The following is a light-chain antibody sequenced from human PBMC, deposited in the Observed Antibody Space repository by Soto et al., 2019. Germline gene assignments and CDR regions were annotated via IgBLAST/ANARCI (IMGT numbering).Light chain of an antibody. V-gene: IGKV1-5*01. CDR1: QSISSW. CDR3: QQYNSSPFS. Sequence: DIQMTQSPSTLSASVGDRVTITCRASQSISSWLAWYQQKPGKAPKLLIYDASSLESGVPSRFSGSGSGTDCTLTISSLQPDEFATYYCQQYNSSPFSFGPGTKVDIK. J-gene: IGKJ3*01. CDR2: DAS.